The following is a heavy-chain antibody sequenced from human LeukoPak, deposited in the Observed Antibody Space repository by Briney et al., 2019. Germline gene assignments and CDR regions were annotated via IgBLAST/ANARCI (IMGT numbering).Heavy chain of an antibody. J-gene: IGHJ4*02. CDR3: ARGAGDTAMVDHPTTFDY. Sequence: SETLSLTCTVSGGSISSGGYYWSWIRQHPGKGLEWIGYIYYSGSTYYNPSLKSRVTISVDTSKNQFSLKLSSVTAADTAVYYCARGAGDTAMVDHPTTFDYWGQGTLVTVSS. D-gene: IGHD5-18*01. V-gene: IGHV4-31*03. CDR2: IYYSGST. CDR1: GGSISSGGYY.